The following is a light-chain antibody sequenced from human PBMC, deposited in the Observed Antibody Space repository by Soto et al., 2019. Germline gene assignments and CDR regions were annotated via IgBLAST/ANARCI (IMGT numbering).Light chain of an antibody. V-gene: IGLV7-46*01. J-gene: IGLJ3*02. CDR2: DTS. Sequence: QAVVTQDHSLTVSPGGTVTLTCDSSPGPVTSTHYPYWFQQKPGQAPRTLIYDTSNRHSWTPARFSGSLLGGKAALTLSGAQPEDEAEYHCLLSYSGDVVFGGGTKVTVL. CDR1: PGPVTSTHY. CDR3: LLSYSGDVV.